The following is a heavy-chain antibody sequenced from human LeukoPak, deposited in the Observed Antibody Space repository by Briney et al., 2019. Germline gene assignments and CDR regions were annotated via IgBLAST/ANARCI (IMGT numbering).Heavy chain of an antibody. J-gene: IGHJ3*02. V-gene: IGHV4-34*01. CDR3: ARVTTVTTERAFDI. CDR2: INHSGST. CDR1: GGSFSGYY. D-gene: IGHD4-11*01. Sequence: SETLSLTCAVYGGSFSGYYWSWIRQPPGKGLEWIGEINHSGSTNYNPSLKSRVTISVDTSKNQFSLKLSSVTAADTAVYYCARVTTVTTERAFDIWGQGTMVTVSS.